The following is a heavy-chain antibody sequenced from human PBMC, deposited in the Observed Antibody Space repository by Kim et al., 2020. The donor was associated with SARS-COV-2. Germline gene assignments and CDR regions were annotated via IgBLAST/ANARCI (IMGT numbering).Heavy chain of an antibody. D-gene: IGHD3-16*01. J-gene: IGHJ6*02. Sequence: SVKVSCKASGGTFSSYAISWVRQAPGQGLEWMGGIIPIFGTANYAQKFQGRVTITADESTSTAYMELSSLRSEDTAVYYCARDGPPLMRLRLGELPWYYYYGMDVWGQGTTVTVSS. V-gene: IGHV1-69*13. CDR2: IIPIFGTA. CDR1: GGTFSSYA. CDR3: ARDGPPLMRLRLGELPWYYYYGMDV.